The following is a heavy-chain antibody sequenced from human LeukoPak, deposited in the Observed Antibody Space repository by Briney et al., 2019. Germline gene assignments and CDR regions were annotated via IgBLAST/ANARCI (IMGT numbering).Heavy chain of an antibody. V-gene: IGHV3-48*03. D-gene: IGHD2/OR15-2a*01. CDR3: VRDWAPASMQAAPFDC. Sequence: GGSLRLSCAASGFTFSSYEMNWVRQAPGKGLEWVSYISSSGSTIYYADSVEGRFTVSRDNAKNTLYLQMNSLRLEDTAVYYCVRDWAPASMQAAPFDCWGQGTLVTVSS. CDR1: GFTFSSYE. CDR2: ISSSGSTI. J-gene: IGHJ4*02.